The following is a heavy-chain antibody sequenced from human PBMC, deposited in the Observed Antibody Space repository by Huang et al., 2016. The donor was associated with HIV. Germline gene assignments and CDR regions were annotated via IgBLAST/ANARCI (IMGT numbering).Heavy chain of an antibody. CDR2: MNPNSGNT. J-gene: IGHJ4*02. D-gene: IGHD2-15*01. V-gene: IGHV1-8*01. Sequence: QVQLVQSGAEVKKPGASVKVSCKASGYTFSHYDINWVRQAPGQGLEWMGWMNPNSGNTGYARKFQGRVTMTRSTSISTAYMELSRLRFEDTAVYYCATLPPVNYGRSGGRVRDYWGQGSLVTVSS. CDR1: GYTFSHYD. CDR3: ATLPPVNYGRSGGRVRDY.